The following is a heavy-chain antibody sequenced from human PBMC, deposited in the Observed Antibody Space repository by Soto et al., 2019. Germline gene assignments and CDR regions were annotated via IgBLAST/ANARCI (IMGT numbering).Heavy chain of an antibody. CDR3: AHKPSGWYRFDY. CDR2: LYGNDDT. D-gene: IGHD6-19*01. V-gene: IGHV2-5*01. CDR1: GFSLSTSGLG. Sequence: QITWKESGPTLVRPTQTLTLTCTFSGFSLSTSGLGVGWLRQPPGKSLEWRALLYGNDDTRSSPSLKARLTITQATSTEQVVLPMTYMDPVDSARDYCAHKPSGWYRFDYWGKGTLFAVSS. J-gene: IGHJ4*02.